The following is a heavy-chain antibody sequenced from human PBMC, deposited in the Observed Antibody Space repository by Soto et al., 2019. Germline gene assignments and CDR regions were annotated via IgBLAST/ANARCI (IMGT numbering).Heavy chain of an antibody. Sequence: QVQLVESGGGVVQPGRSLRLSCEASGFTFSSYAMHWVRQAPGKGLEWVAVISYDGSNKYYADSVKGRFTISRDNSKNTLYLQMNSLRAEDTAVYYCARGKLGNQVYWGQGTLVTVSS. J-gene: IGHJ4*02. CDR3: ARGKLGNQVY. V-gene: IGHV3-30-3*01. D-gene: IGHD7-27*01. CDR1: GFTFSSYA. CDR2: ISYDGSNK.